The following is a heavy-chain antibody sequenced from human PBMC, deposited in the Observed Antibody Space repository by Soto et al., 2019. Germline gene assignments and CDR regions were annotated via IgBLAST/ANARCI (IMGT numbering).Heavy chain of an antibody. CDR2: VYYSGST. CDR3: ARWGRSGSGYDSFVSGLRSPPALQSYDY. Sequence: SETLSLTCTVFGGSVSSGSYQWSWIRQPPGEGLEWIGYVYYSGSTNYNPSLKSRVTMSVDTSKNQFSLKLSSVTAADTAVYYCARWGRSGSGYDSFVSGLRSPPALQSYDYWGQGTLVTVSS. J-gene: IGHJ4*02. V-gene: IGHV4-61*01. D-gene: IGHD5-12*01. CDR1: GGSVSSGSYQ.